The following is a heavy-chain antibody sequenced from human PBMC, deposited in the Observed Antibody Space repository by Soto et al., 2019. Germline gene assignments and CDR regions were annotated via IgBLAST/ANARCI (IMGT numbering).Heavy chain of an antibody. Sequence: QVQLQESGPGLVKPSQTLSLTCTVSGGSISSGGYYWSWIRQHPGKGLEWIGYIYYSGSTYYNPSLKRRVXXSXDXXKNQFSLKLSSVTAADTAVYYCARWVVVAATGLDYWGQGTLVTVSS. CDR1: GGSISSGGYY. V-gene: IGHV4-31*03. J-gene: IGHJ4*02. D-gene: IGHD2-15*01. CDR3: ARWVVVAATGLDY. CDR2: IYYSGST.